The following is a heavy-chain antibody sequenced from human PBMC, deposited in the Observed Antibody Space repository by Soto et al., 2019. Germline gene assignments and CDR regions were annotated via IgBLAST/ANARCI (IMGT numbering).Heavy chain of an antibody. V-gene: IGHV3-30-3*01. CDR3: ARDYYERDYGIDG. CDR2: ISYDGSNK. Sequence: QVQLVESGGGVVQPGRSLRLSCAASGFTFSSYAMHWVRQAPGKGLEWVAVISYDGSNKYYADSVQGRFTISRDNSKNTLYLQMNSLRAEDTAVYYCARDYYERDYGIDGWGQGTTVTVSS. J-gene: IGHJ6*02. CDR1: GFTFSSYA. D-gene: IGHD3-16*01.